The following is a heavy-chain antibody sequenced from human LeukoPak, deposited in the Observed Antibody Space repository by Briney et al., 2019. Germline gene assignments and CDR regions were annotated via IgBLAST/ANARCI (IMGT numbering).Heavy chain of an antibody. D-gene: IGHD1-1*01. CDR2: ISGSGGST. V-gene: IGHV3-23*01. Sequence: GGSLRLPCAASGFTFSSYAMSWVRQAPGKGLEWVSAISGSGGSTYYADSVKGRFTISRDNSKNTLYLQMNSLRAEDTAVYYCAKAFGLERNFDYWGQGTLVTVSS. CDR1: GFTFSSYA. CDR3: AKAFGLERNFDY. J-gene: IGHJ4*02.